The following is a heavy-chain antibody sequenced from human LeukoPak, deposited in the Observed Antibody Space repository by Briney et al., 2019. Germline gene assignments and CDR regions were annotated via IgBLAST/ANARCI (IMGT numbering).Heavy chain of an antibody. CDR3: AKYVWGSYRLDTFDY. Sequence: PGGSLRLSCAASGFTFNSYAMSWVRQAPGKGLKWVSAISGRGYNTYYADSVKGRFTISRDNSKNTLYLQMNSLRAEDTAVYYCAKYVWGSYRLDTFDYWGQGTLVTVSS. D-gene: IGHD3-16*02. CDR2: ISGRGYNT. J-gene: IGHJ4*02. V-gene: IGHV3-23*01. CDR1: GFTFNSYA.